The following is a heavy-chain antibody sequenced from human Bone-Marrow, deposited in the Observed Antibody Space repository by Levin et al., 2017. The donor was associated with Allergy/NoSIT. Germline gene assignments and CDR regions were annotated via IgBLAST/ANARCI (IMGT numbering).Heavy chain of an antibody. J-gene: IGHJ4*02. CDR3: ARHEVVGSIKSHFDY. Sequence: PGESLKISCKGSGYIFANYWIAWVRQRPGKGLEWMGIIYPGDSDTRYSPSFQGQVTISADKSIDTAYLQWTSLKASDTAFYYCARHEVVGSIKSHFDYWGQGTLITVSS. D-gene: IGHD1-26*01. V-gene: IGHV5-51*01. CDR1: GYIFANYW. CDR2: IYPGDSDT.